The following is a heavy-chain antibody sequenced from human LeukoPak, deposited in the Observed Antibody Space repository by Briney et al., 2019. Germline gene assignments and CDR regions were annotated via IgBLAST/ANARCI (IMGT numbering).Heavy chain of an antibody. Sequence: SETLSLTCTVSGYSISSAYYWGWIRQPPGKGLEWIGSIYHGGSTYYNPSLKSRVTISVDTSKNQFSLKLSSVTAADTAVYYCAREPLGENYYDSSGYDPIDYWGQGTLVTVSS. D-gene: IGHD3-22*01. CDR3: AREPLGENYYDSSGYDPIDY. V-gene: IGHV4-38-2*02. CDR1: GYSISSAYY. J-gene: IGHJ4*02. CDR2: IYHGGST.